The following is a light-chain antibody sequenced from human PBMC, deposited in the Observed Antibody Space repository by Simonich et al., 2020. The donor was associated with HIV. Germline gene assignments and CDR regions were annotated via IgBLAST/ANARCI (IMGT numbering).Light chain of an antibody. V-gene: IGLV2-14*03. Sequence: QSALTQPASVSGSPGQSITIFCTGTSSDVGGYDYVSWDQQHPGKAPKLMIYDVSNRPAGFSNRFSGSKSGNTASLTISGLQAEDEADYYCSSYTSSSTLVVFGGGTKLTVL. CDR2: DVS. CDR3: SSYTSSSTLVV. J-gene: IGLJ2*01. CDR1: SSDVGGYDY.